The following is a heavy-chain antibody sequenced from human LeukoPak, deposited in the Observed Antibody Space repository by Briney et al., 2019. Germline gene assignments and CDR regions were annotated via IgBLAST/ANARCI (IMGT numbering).Heavy chain of an antibody. J-gene: IGHJ6*02. V-gene: IGHV3-23*01. CDR1: GFTFSSYG. CDR2: ISGSGGST. CDR3: AKYGLGSGIQVWGDFGMDV. Sequence: GGSLRLSCAASGFTFSSYGMSWVRQAPGKGLEWVSAISGSGGSTYYADSVKGRFTISRDNSKNTLYLQMNSLRAEDTAVYYRAKYGLGSGIQVWGDFGMDVWGQGTTVTVSS. D-gene: IGHD5-18*01.